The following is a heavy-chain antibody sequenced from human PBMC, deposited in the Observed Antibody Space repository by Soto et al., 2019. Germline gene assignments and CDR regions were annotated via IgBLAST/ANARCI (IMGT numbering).Heavy chain of an antibody. Sequence: PGESLKISCKGSGYSFTSYWISWVRQMPGKGLEWMGRIDPSDSYTNYSPSFQGHVTISADKSISTAYLQWSSLKASDTAMYYCARHSSDSSGSYYFDYWGQGTLVTVS. V-gene: IGHV5-10-1*01. CDR1: GYSFTSYW. D-gene: IGHD3-22*01. J-gene: IGHJ4*02. CDR2: IDPSDSYT. CDR3: ARHSSDSSGSYYFDY.